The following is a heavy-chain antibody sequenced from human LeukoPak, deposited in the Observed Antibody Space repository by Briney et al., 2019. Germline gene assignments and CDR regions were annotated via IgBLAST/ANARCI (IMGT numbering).Heavy chain of an antibody. CDR3: ARQRVGAMRPWYFDL. D-gene: IGHD1-26*01. CDR2: INHSGST. J-gene: IGHJ2*01. CDR1: GGSFSGYF. V-gene: IGHV4-34*01. Sequence: SETLSLTCAVYGGSFSGYFWSWLRQPPGKGLEWIGEINHSGSTNYNPSLKSRVTISVDTSKNQFSLKLSSVTAADTAVYYCARQRVGAMRPWYFDLWGRGTLVTVSS.